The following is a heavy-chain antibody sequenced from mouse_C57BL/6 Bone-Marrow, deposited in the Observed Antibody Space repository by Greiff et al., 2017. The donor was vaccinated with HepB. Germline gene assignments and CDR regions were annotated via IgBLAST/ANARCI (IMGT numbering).Heavy chain of an antibody. CDR3: ARERFTVITTVVATSDY. V-gene: IGHV1-55*01. J-gene: IGHJ2*01. Sequence: QVQLQQSGAELVKPGASVKLSCKASGYTFTSYWMHWVKQRPGQGLEWIGDIYPGSGSTNYNEKFKSKATLTVDTSSSTAYMQLSSLTSEDSAVYYCARERFTVITTVVATSDYWGQGTTLTVSS. CDR1: GYTFTSYW. CDR2: IYPGSGST. D-gene: IGHD1-1*01.